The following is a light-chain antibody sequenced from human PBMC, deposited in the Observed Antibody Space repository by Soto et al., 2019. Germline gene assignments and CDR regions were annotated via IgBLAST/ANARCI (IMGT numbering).Light chain of an antibody. J-gene: IGLJ2*01. CDR1: ISNIGNNL. CDR2: DSD. V-gene: IGLV1-51*01. CDR3: GTWDASLSAVV. Sequence: QSALTQPPSLSAAPGQRVTISCSGSISNIGNNLVSWYQQLPGTAPKLLIYDSDQRPSGIPDRFSGSKSGTSATLAITGLQTGDAADYYCGTWDASLSAVVFDGGTKLTVL.